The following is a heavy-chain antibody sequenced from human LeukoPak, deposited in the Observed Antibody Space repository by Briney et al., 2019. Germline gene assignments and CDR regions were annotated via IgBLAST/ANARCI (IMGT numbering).Heavy chain of an antibody. CDR2: IYSSSIT. CDR3: ARGRGAANDAFDI. D-gene: IGHD3-10*01. CDR1: GFTVSSDY. V-gene: IGHV3-53*04. J-gene: IGHJ3*02. Sequence: GGSLTLSCAASGFTVSSDYMSWVRQAPGKGLEWVPVIYSSSITSYADSVKGRFTISRHNSKNTLYLQMNSLRADDTAVYYCARGRGAANDAFDIWGQGTVVSVSS.